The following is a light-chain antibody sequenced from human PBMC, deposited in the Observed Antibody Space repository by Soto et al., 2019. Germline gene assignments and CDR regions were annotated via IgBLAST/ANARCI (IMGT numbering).Light chain of an antibody. V-gene: IGLV2-11*01. CDR1: RSDVGGYNY. CDR2: DVS. Sequence: QSVLTQPRSVSGSPGQSVTISCTGTRSDVGGYNYVSWYQQHPGKAPKLMIYDVSERPSGVPDRFSGSKSGNTASLTISGLQAEDEADYYCCSFAGSYTWVFGGGTKLTVL. CDR3: CSFAGSYTWV. J-gene: IGLJ3*02.